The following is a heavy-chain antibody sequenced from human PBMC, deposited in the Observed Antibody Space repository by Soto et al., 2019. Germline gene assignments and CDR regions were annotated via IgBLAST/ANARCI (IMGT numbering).Heavy chain of an antibody. CDR3: ARARYCTNGVCSSVVWYYYGMDV. CDR2: ISSSGSTI. V-gene: IGHV3-11*01. D-gene: IGHD2-8*01. J-gene: IGHJ6*02. CDR1: GFTFSDYY. Sequence: QVQLVESGGGLVKPGGSLRLSCAASGFTFSDYYMSWIRQAPGKGLEWVSYISSSGSTIYYADSVKGRFTISRDNAKNSLYLQMNSLRAEYTAVYYCARARYCTNGVCSSVVWYYYGMDVWGQGTTVTVSS.